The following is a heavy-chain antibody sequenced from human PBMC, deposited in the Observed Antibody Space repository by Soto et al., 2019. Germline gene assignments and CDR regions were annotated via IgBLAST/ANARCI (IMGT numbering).Heavy chain of an antibody. CDR3: ARSPGSGDDVDY. V-gene: IGHV4-61*01. CDR1: GGSVSSDSYY. CDR2: IYFSVTT. D-gene: IGHD4-17*01. J-gene: IGHJ4*02. Sequence: QVQLQESGPRLVQPSETLSLTCSVSGGSVSSDSYYWSWIRQPPGAGLEWIGYIYFSVTTNYNPSLESPVTILVDSSKNQFSLKLSSVTAADTAVYYCARSPGSGDDVDYWGQGTLVAVSS.